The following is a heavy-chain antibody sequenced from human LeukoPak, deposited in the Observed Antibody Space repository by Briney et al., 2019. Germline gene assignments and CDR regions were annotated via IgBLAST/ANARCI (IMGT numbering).Heavy chain of an antibody. CDR2: IGNSVNYI. CDR3: ARVPSGTYPSFYFDH. CDR1: GFLFSSHS. Sequence: GGSQRLSCTASGFLFSSHSMNWVRQAPGEGLQWVSSIGNSVNYIYYADSVKGRFTISRDDAKNSLYLQMDSLRAEDTALYYCARVPSGTYPSFYFDHWGQGSLVTVSS. J-gene: IGHJ4*02. D-gene: IGHD1-26*01. V-gene: IGHV3-21*06.